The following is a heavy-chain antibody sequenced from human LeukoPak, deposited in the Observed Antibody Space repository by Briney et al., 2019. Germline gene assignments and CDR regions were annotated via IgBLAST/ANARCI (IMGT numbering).Heavy chain of an antibody. CDR3: AKGHYYDSSVDWFDP. Sequence: GGSLRLSCAASGFTFSSYAMSWVRQAPGKGLEWVSAISGSGGSTYYADSVKGRFTISRDNSKNTLYLQMNSLRAEDTAVYYCAKGHYYDSSVDWFDPWGQGTLVTVSS. CDR1: GFTFSSYA. V-gene: IGHV3-23*01. CDR2: ISGSGGST. J-gene: IGHJ5*02. D-gene: IGHD3-22*01.